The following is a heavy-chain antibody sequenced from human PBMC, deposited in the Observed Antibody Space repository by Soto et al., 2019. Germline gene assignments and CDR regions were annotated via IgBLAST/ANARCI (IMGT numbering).Heavy chain of an antibody. J-gene: IGHJ2*01. D-gene: IGHD6-13*01. CDR1: GFTFSNYA. V-gene: IGHV3-23*01. CDR3: AKGSSNWQNWDPDF. CDR2: ITGSGRAT. Sequence: EVLLLESGGGLVQPGGSLRLACAASGFTFSNYAMSWVRQAPGKGLEWVSAITGSGRATYYADSARGRFTVSRDNSQNTLYLQMNRLRGEDTAVYYCAKGSSNWQNWDPDFWGRGTPVTVSS.